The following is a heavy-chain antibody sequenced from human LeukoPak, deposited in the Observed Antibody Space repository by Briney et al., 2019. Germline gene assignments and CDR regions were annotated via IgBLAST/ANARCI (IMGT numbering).Heavy chain of an antibody. CDR2: LNSARRSA. V-gene: IGHV3-74*01. CDR1: GFTFSTDW. D-gene: IGHD1-26*01. J-gene: IGHJ4*02. CDR3: ARATPGWWELQR. Sequence: GGSLRLSCAASGFTFSTDWMHWVRQAPGKGRLWLSRLNSARRSANYADSEKGRFPISRDNAKNTLYLQMNSLRAEDTAVYYCARATPGWWELQRWGQGTLVTVSS.